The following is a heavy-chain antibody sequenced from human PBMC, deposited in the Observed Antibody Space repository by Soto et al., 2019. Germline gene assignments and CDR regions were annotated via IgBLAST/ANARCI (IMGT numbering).Heavy chain of an antibody. CDR2: ISAYNGNT. V-gene: IGHV1-18*01. CDR1: GYTFTSYG. CDR3: ASPPGHSYGPERYYLVDY. Sequence: GASVKVSCKASGYTFTSYGISWVRQAPGQGLEWMGWISAYNGNTNYAQKLQGRVTMTTDTSTSTAYMELRSLRSDDTAVYYCASPPGHSYGPERYYLVDYWGQGTLVTVSS. J-gene: IGHJ4*02. D-gene: IGHD5-18*01.